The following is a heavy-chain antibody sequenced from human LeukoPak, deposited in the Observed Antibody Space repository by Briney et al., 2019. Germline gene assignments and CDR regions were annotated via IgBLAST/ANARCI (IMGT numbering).Heavy chain of an antibody. D-gene: IGHD2/OR15-2a*01. CDR3: ARSGLSRFGF. CDR1: GFTFSRHG. CDR2: ISPSGDIK. V-gene: IGHV3-23*01. Sequence: GGSLRLSCVASGFTFSRHGTNWVRQAPGKGLEWVSGISPSGDIKYYVDSVKGRFTVSRDNSRNTLYLQMNSLRAEDTAVYYCARSGLSRFGFWGQGTLVTVSS. J-gene: IGHJ4*02.